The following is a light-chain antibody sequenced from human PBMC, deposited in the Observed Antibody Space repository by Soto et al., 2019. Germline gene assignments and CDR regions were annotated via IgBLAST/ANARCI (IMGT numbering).Light chain of an antibody. CDR2: AAS. Sequence: DIQMTQCPSSLSASVGDRVTITWRASQSISTYLNWYQQKPGKAPKLLMHAASSLDRGVPSRFSGSGSGTDFTLTISSLQPEDFATYYCQQSYRTPRTFGQGTKVDIK. V-gene: IGKV1-39*01. CDR3: QQSYRTPRT. J-gene: IGKJ1*01. CDR1: QSISTY.